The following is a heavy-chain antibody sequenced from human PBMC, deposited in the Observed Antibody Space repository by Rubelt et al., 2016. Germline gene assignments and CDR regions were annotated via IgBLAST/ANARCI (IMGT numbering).Heavy chain of an antibody. CDR3: ARTMVLGANRPNEYFQH. CDR1: GGSISSGGYY. D-gene: IGHD3-10*01. V-gene: IGHV4-31*03. J-gene: IGHJ1*01. CDR2: IYYSGST. Sequence: QLQLQESGPGLVKPSETLSLTCTVSGGSISSGGYYWSWIRQHPGKGLEWIGYIYYSGSTYYNPSLKSRVTISVDTSKNQFSLKLSSVTAADTAVYDCARTMVLGANRPNEYFQHWGQGTLVTVSS.